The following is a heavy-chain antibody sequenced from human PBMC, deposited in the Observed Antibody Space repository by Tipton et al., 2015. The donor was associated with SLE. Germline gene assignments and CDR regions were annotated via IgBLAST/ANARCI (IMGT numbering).Heavy chain of an antibody. J-gene: IGHJ4*02. Sequence: SLRLSCAASGFIFSNYWMSWVRQAPGKGLEWVANIKEDGSAKCYVDSVRGRFTISRDNAMNSLSLQMNSLRAEDTAVYYCARVNVGYSSSWHFDSWGQGTLVTVSS. CDR1: GFIFSNYW. V-gene: IGHV3-7*01. CDR2: IKEDGSAK. CDR3: ARVNVGYSSSWHFDS. D-gene: IGHD6-13*01.